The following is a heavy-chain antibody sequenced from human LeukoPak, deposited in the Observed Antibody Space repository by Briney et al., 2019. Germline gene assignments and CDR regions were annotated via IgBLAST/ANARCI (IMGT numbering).Heavy chain of an antibody. D-gene: IGHD3-22*01. V-gene: IGHV3-33*07. CDR2: IWYEGSNK. CDR3: ARVYDSSGTREYYYGLDV. Sequence: PGGSLRLSCVASGFTISGHAVSWVRQAPGKGLEWVAVIWYEGSNKYYADSVKGRFTISRDDSKNTLYLQMNSLRAEDTAVYYCARVYDSSGTREYYYGLDVWGQGTTVTVSS. J-gene: IGHJ6*02. CDR1: GFTISGHA.